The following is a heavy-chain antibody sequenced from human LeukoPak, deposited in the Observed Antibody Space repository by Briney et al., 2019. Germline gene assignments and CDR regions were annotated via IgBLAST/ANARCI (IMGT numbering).Heavy chain of an antibody. CDR1: GFTFSGHW. Sequence: GGSLRLSCAVSGFTFSGHWMFWVRQAPGKGLVWVSSTNSDGSSTGYTDSVKGRFTVSRDNSKNTLYLQMNSLRAEDTGVYYCARARWYSPDYWGQGTLVTVSS. CDR3: ARARWYSPDY. V-gene: IGHV3-74*01. D-gene: IGHD6-13*01. CDR2: TNSDGSST. J-gene: IGHJ4*02.